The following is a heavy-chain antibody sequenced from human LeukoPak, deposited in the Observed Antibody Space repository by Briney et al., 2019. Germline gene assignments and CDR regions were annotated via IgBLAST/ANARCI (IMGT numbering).Heavy chain of an antibody. J-gene: IGHJ5*02. Sequence: RRASVKVSCKASGYSFTSHYMHWVRQAPGQGLEWMGLINPRGTATRYAESFQGRLTLTRDLSTSTDYMELSSLRSDDTAVYFCARDTSEGDYAWWFDPWGQGTQVTVSS. CDR1: GYSFTSHY. CDR2: INPRGTAT. V-gene: IGHV1-46*01. CDR3: ARDTSEGDYAWWFDP. D-gene: IGHD3-16*01.